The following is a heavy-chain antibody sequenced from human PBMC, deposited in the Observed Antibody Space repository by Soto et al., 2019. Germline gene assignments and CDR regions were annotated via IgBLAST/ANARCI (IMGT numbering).Heavy chain of an antibody. J-gene: IGHJ6*02. Sequence: GGSRLSCAASGFTFSSYAMSWVRQAPGKGLEWVSAISGSGGSTYYADSVKGRFTISRDNSKNTLYLQMNSLRAEDTAVYYCAKVCSIAAAGRQYYYGMDVWGQGTTVTVSS. CDR1: GFTFSSYA. D-gene: IGHD6-13*01. CDR3: AKVCSIAAAGRQYYYGMDV. CDR2: ISGSGGST. V-gene: IGHV3-23*01.